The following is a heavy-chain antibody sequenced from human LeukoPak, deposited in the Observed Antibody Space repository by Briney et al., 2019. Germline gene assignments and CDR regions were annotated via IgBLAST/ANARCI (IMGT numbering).Heavy chain of an antibody. J-gene: IGHJ4*02. D-gene: IGHD6-19*01. CDR2: INHSGST. CDR3: AKSSGWQVRDSYYFDY. CDR1: GGSISSYY. V-gene: IGHV4-34*01. Sequence: PSETLSLTCTVSGGSISSYYWSWIRQPPGKGLEWIGEINHSGSTNYNPSLKSRVTISVDTSKNQFSLKLSSVTAADTAVYYCAKSSGWQVRDSYYFDYWGQGTLVTVSS.